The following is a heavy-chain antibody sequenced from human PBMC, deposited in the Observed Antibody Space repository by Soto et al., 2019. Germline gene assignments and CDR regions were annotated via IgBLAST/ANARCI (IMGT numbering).Heavy chain of an antibody. V-gene: IGHV3-30-3*01. CDR2: ISYDGSNK. D-gene: IGHD6-13*01. CDR3: ARDSADSSSWSGMDV. J-gene: IGHJ6*02. Sequence: QVQLVESGGGVVQPGRSLRLSCAASGFTFSSYAMHRVRQAPAKGLQWVAVISYDGSNKYYADSVKGRFTTSRDNSKNTLYLQMNSLSAEDTAVYYCARDSADSSSWSGMDVWGQGTTVTVSS. CDR1: GFTFSSYA.